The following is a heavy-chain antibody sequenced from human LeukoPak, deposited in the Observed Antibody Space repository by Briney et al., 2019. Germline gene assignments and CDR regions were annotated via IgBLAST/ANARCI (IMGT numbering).Heavy chain of an antibody. CDR1: GYTFTSYY. D-gene: IGHD2-21*02. J-gene: IGHJ4*02. CDR2: INPTGGST. V-gene: IGHV1-46*01. CDR3: ARASTFPIVVVTATCDY. Sequence: ASVKVSCKASGYTFTSYYMHWVRQAPGQGLEWMGLINPTGGSTGYAQKLQGRVTMTTDTSTSTAYMELRSLRSDDTAVYYCARASTFPIVVVTATCDYWGQGTLVTVSS.